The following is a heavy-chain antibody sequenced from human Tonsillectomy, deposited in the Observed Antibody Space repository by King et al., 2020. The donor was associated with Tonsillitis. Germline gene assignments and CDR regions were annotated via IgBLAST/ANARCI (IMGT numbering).Heavy chain of an antibody. CDR3: AKDKGAGHYDTSRGAFDI. CDR2: ISSSGRYI. Sequence: VQLVESGGGLVKPGGSLRLSCATSGFSFSTYDINWVRQAPGKGLEWVSSISSSGRYIYYADSLKGRFTISRDNAKNSLYLQMNGLRVEDTAVYYWAKDKGAGHYDTSRGAFDIWGQGTMVTVSS. D-gene: IGHD3-22*01. CDR1: GFSFSTYD. V-gene: IGHV3-21*01. J-gene: IGHJ3*02.